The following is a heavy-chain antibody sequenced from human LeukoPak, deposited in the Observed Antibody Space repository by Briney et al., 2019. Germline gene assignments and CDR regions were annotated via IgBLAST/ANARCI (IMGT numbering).Heavy chain of an antibody. CDR1: GFTFSSYS. Sequence: GGSLRLSCAASGFTFSSYSMNWVRQAPGKGLEWVSSISSSSTYIYYADSLKGQFTISRDDAKNSLYLQMSSLRAEDTAVYYCARDGLRSTKLQFDYWGQGTLVTVSS. V-gene: IGHV3-21*01. CDR2: ISSSSTYI. J-gene: IGHJ4*02. CDR3: ARDGLRSTKLQFDY. D-gene: IGHD3-10*01.